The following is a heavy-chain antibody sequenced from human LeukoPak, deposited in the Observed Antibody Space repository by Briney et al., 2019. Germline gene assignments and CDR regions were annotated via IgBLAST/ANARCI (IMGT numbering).Heavy chain of an antibody. V-gene: IGHV3-23*01. J-gene: IGHJ4*02. CDR2: ISGSGGST. D-gene: IGHD5-18*01. Sequence: GGSLRLSCAASGFTFSSYAMSWVRQAPGKGLEWVSAISGSGGSTYYADSVKGRFTISRDNAKNSLYLQMNSLRAEDTAVYYCARGLTWIQLRSELRYWGQGTLVTVSS. CDR3: ARGLTWIQLRSELRY. CDR1: GFTFSSYA.